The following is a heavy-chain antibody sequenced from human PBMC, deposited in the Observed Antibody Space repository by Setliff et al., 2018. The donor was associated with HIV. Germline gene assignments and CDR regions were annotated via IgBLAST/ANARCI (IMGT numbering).Heavy chain of an antibody. CDR1: GGSISSGYYY. V-gene: IGHV4-31*03. Sequence: PSETLSLTCSVSGGSISSGYYYWSWIRQHPGKGLEWIGYNYYSGSSYYNPSLKSRVTISVDTSKNQFSVKLSSVTAADTAVYYCARVLNPSDAFDIWGQGTMVT. CDR2: NYYSGSS. J-gene: IGHJ3*02. CDR3: ARVLNPSDAFDI.